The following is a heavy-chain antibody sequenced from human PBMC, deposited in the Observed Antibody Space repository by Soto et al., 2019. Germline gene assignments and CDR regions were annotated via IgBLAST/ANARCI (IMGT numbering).Heavy chain of an antibody. CDR3: AKVRYSSPMGYYYGMDV. CDR2: IIPIFGTA. V-gene: IGHV1-69*13. Sequence: SVKVSCKASRVAFSKFIVTWVRQAPGLGLEWVGGIIPIFGTANYAQKFQGRVTITADESTSTSYMEANNLRSEDTAVYYCAKVRYSSPMGYYYGMDVWGQGTTVTVSS. CDR1: RVAFSKFI. J-gene: IGHJ6*02. D-gene: IGHD6-19*01.